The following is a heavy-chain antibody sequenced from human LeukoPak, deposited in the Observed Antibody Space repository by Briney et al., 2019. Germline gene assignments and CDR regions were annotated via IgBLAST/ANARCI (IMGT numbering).Heavy chain of an antibody. CDR2: IIPILGIA. CDR1: GGTFSSYA. D-gene: IGHD3-22*01. J-gene: IGHJ3*01. CDR3: ARPPTNYXXXGWGG. Sequence: ASVKVSCKASGGTFSSYAISWVRQAPGQGLEWMGRIIPILGIANYAQKFQGRVTITADKSTSTAYMELSSLRSEDTAVYYCARPPTNYXXXGWGGWGQGTMVTVS. V-gene: IGHV1-69*04.